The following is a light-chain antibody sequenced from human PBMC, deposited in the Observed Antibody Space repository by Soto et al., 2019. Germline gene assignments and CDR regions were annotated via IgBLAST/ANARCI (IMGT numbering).Light chain of an antibody. CDR2: DVN. J-gene: IGLJ2*01. CDR1: NNDVGFYNY. Sequence: QSALTQPRSVSGSPGQSVTISGTGTNNDVGFYNYVSWYQQQLGKAPKLLVYDVNKRPSGVPPRFSGSKSANTASLTISGLQAADEADYYCNSYAGGLVLFGGGTKLTVL. V-gene: IGLV2-11*01. CDR3: NSYAGGLVL.